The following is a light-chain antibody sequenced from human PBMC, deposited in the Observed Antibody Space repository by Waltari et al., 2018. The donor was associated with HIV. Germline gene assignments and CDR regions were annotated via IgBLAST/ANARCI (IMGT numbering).Light chain of an antibody. V-gene: IGKV1-5*03. J-gene: IGKJ1*01. Sequence: DIQMTQSPSTLSASVGDRVTITCRASQNIDTWLAWYQQKSGTAPKLLLYKASSLESGVPSRFSGSGSGTEFTLTISSLQPDDFATYYCQQYKISSPWTFDQGTKVDI. CDR2: KAS. CDR3: QQYKISSPWT. CDR1: QNIDTW.